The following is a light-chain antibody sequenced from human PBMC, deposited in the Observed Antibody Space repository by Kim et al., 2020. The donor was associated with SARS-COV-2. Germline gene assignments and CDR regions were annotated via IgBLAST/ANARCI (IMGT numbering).Light chain of an antibody. CDR1: QIVISGT. Sequence: LSPGERTTLSCRASQIVISGTLAWYQQKPGQVPRLLIHSTSSRAKGIPERFVGSGSGTDFTLTITSLEPEDSAVYYCQHHGSFPYTFGPGTKLEI. CDR3: QHHGSFPYT. CDR2: STS. V-gene: IGKV3-20*01. J-gene: IGKJ2*01.